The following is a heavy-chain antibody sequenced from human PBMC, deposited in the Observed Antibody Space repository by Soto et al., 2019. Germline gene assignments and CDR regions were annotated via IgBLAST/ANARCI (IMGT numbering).Heavy chain of an antibody. V-gene: IGHV1-46*04. D-gene: IGHD3-10*01. Sequence: ASVKVSYRASGYTFTSYYMHWVRQAPGQGLEWMGIINPSGSTTYYADSVKGRFTISRDSSKDTLYREMNSLRAEDTAVYFCAKHYASGKRYFDYWGPGTLVTVSS. CDR3: AKHYASGKRYFDY. CDR1: GYTFTSYY. J-gene: IGHJ4*02. CDR2: INPSGSTT.